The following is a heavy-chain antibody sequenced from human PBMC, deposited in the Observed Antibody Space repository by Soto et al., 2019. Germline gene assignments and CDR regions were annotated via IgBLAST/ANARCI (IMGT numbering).Heavy chain of an antibody. D-gene: IGHD2-2*01. V-gene: IGHV3-30*03. J-gene: IGHJ4*02. Sequence: PGGSLRLSCAASGFTFSSYGMHWVRQAPGKGLEWVAVISYDGSSKYYADSVKGRFTISRDNSKNTLYLQMNSLRAEDTAVYYCASERGYCSSTSCYATPFDYWGQGTLVTVSS. CDR3: ASERGYCSSTSCYATPFDY. CDR2: ISYDGSSK. CDR1: GFTFSSYG.